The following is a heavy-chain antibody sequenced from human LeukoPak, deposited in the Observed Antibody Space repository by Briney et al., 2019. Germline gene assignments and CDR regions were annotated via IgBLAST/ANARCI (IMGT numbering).Heavy chain of an antibody. D-gene: IGHD3-22*01. Sequence: PSQTLSLTCTVSGGSISSGGYYWSWIRHHPGKGLEWIGYIYYSGSTYYNPSLKSRVTISVDTSKNQLSLKLSSVTAADTAVYYCAGTDYYDSSGYYLGYWGQGTLVTVSS. CDR1: GGSISSGGYY. J-gene: IGHJ4*02. CDR3: AGTDYYDSSGYYLGY. CDR2: IYYSGST. V-gene: IGHV4-31*03.